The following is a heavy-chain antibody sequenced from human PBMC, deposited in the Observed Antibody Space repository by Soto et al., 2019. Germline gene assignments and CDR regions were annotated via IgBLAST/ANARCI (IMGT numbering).Heavy chain of an antibody. CDR3: AREKIAVAGTDYYYYGMDV. CDR2: IDPSDSYT. J-gene: IGHJ6*02. D-gene: IGHD6-19*01. CDR1: GYSFTSYW. V-gene: IGHV5-10-1*01. Sequence: GESLKISCNGSGYSFTSYWISWVRQRPGKGLEWMGRIDPSDSYTNYSPSFQGHVTISADKSISTAYLQWSSLKASDTAMYYCAREKIAVAGTDYYYYGMDVWGQGTTVTAP.